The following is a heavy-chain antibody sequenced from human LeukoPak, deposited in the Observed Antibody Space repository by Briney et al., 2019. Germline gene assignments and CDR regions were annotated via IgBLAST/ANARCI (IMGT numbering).Heavy chain of an antibody. J-gene: IGHJ4*02. CDR3: TRLPYCSSTSCYSTRDYYFDY. CDR2: IRSKANSYAT. D-gene: IGHD2-2*01. Sequence: SGGSLRLSCAASGFTFSGSAMDWVRQASGKGLEWVGRIRSKANSYATAYAGSVKGRFTISRDDAKKKAYMQRDSQKTEDTAVYYCTRLPYCSSTSCYSTRDYYFDYWGQGTLVTVSS. V-gene: IGHV3-73*01. CDR1: GFTFSGSA.